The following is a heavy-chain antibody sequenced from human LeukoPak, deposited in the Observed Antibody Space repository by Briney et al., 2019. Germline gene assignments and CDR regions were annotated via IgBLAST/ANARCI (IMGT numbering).Heavy chain of an antibody. V-gene: IGHV3-23*01. CDR3: AKDIDWLAFED. J-gene: IGHJ4*02. Sequence: GGTLRLSCAASGFTFSSYGMSWVRQAPGKGLEWVSAISGSGGSTYYADSVKGRFTISRDNSKNTLYLQMNSLRAEDTAVYYCAKDIDWLAFEDWGQGTLVTVSS. D-gene: IGHD6-19*01. CDR1: GFTFSSYG. CDR2: ISGSGGST.